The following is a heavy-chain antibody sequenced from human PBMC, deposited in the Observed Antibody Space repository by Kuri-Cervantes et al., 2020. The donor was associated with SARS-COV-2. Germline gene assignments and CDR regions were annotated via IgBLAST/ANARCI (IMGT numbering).Heavy chain of an antibody. CDR1: GFTFSAYW. V-gene: IGHV3-74*01. J-gene: IGHJ6*02. CDR2: IDGDGTSI. CDR3: ARGDGMDA. Sequence: GGSLRLSCAASGFTFSAYWMHWVRHAPGKGLVWVSHIDGDGTSIGYADSVKGRFTISRDNAKGTLYLQMNSLRAEDTAMYYCARGDGMDAWGQGTTVTVSS.